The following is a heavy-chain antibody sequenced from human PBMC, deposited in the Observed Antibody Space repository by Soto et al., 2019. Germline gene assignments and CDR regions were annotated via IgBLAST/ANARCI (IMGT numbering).Heavy chain of an antibody. CDR3: ARPASLYGKYDY. CDR1: GYNFANYW. V-gene: IGHV5-51*01. J-gene: IGHJ4*02. D-gene: IGHD4-17*01. Sequence: GESLKISCKGSGYNFANYWIGWVRQMPGKGLEWMGTIYPGDSDTRYSPSFQGQVTISADKSISTTYLQWTSLKASDSAMYYCARPASLYGKYDYWGEGTLVTVSS. CDR2: IYPGDSDT.